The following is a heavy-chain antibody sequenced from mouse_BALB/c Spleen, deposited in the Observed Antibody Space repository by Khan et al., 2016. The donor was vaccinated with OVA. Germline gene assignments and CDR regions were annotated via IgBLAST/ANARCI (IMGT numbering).Heavy chain of an antibody. J-gene: IGHJ2*01. V-gene: IGHV1-20*02. D-gene: IGHD1-1*01. Sequence: EVQLQQSGPELVKPGASVKISCKASGYSFTGYFMNWVMQSHGKSLEWIGRINPHVGETFYNQKFKDKATLTVDESSSTAHMELRNLASEDSAVYYCTRVYRSDFDYWGQGTTLTVSS. CDR3: TRVYRSDFDY. CDR2: INPHVGET. CDR1: GYSFTGYF.